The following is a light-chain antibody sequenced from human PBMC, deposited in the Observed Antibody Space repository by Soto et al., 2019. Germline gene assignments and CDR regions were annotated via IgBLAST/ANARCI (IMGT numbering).Light chain of an antibody. Sequence: QSALTQPASVSGSPGQSTTISCTGTSSDIGGYNYVSWFQQHPGKAPKLMISDVSNRPSGVSNRFSGSKSGNTASLTISGLQAEDEADYYCSSYTSVSTFYVFGTGTKVTVL. J-gene: IGLJ1*01. V-gene: IGLV2-14*01. CDR3: SSYTSVSTFYV. CDR2: DVS. CDR1: SSDIGGYNY.